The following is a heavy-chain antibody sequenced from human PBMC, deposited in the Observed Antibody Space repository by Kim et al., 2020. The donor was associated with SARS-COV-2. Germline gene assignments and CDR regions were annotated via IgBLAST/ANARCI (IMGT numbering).Heavy chain of an antibody. V-gene: IGHV4-39*01. J-gene: IGHJ4*02. D-gene: IGHD6-13*01. CDR1: GGSISSSSYY. CDR3: ATISSSWGAFDY. Sequence: SETLSLTCTVSGGSISSSSYYWGWIRQPPGKGLEWIGTINYSGSTYYNPSLKSRVTISVDTSKNQFSLKLSSVTAADTAVYYCATISSSWGAFDYWGQGTLVTVSS. CDR2: INYSGST.